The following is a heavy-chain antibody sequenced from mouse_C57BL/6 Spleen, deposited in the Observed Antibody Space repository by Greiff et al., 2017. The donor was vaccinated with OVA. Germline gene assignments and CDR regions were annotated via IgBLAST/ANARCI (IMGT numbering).Heavy chain of an antibody. CDR3: ARSSDYEYDRRFAY. CDR1: GYTFTDYY. CDR2: INPNNGGT. D-gene: IGHD2-4*01. Sequence: VQLQQSGPELVKPGASVKISCKASGYTFTDYYMNWVKQSHGKSLEWIGDINPNNGGTSYNQKFKGKATLTVDKSSSTAYMELRSLTSEDSAVYYWARSSDYEYDRRFAYWGQGTLVTVSA. V-gene: IGHV1-26*01. J-gene: IGHJ3*01.